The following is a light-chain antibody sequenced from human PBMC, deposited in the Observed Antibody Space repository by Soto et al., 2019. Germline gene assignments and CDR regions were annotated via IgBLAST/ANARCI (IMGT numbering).Light chain of an antibody. CDR3: AAWDDSLNGVV. J-gene: IGLJ2*01. V-gene: IGLV1-44*01. Sequence: QSVLTQPPSASGTPGQRVTISCSGSSSNIGSNYVYWYQQLPGTAPKLLIYSNNQRPSGVPDRFSGSKSDTSSSLAISGLQSEDEADYYCAAWDDSLNGVVFGGGTKLTVL. CDR2: SNN. CDR1: SSNIGSNY.